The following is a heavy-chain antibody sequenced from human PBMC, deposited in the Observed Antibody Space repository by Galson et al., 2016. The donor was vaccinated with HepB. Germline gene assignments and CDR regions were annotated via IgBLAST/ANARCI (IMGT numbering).Heavy chain of an antibody. J-gene: IGHJ4*02. CDR2: IYSSGNT. CDR3: ATNPEYSSSWYIFGY. D-gene: IGHD6-13*01. CDR1: GGSVNSGSHY. V-gene: IGHV4-61*01. Sequence: ETLSLTCTVSGGSVNSGSHYWSWIRQSPGKGLEWIGYIYSSGNTNYNPSLKSRVTISVDTSKNQFSLNLRSVNAADTAVYYCATNPEYSSSWYIFGYWGQGTLVTVSS.